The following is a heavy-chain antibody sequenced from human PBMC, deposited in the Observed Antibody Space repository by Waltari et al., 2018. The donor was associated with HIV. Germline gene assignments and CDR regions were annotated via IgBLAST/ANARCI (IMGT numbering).Heavy chain of an antibody. CDR2: IILIFGAT. CDR3: ARGSSGSYRWFDP. J-gene: IGHJ5*02. D-gene: IGHD1-26*01. Sequence: QEQLVQSGAEVKKPGSSVKVSCQASGGTFGSNAISWVRQAPGHGLEWMGGIILIFGATNYAQKFHGRLTINADESTGTVYMELSNLTFEDTAVYYCARGSSGSYRWFDPWGHGTLVTVSS. CDR1: GGTFGSNA. V-gene: IGHV1-69*01.